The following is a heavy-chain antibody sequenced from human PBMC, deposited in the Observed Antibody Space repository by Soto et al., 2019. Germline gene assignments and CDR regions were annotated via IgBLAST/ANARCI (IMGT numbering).Heavy chain of an antibody. V-gene: IGHV3-30*18. Sequence: PGGSLGLSCSVSGFTFSSYGMHWVRQAPVKGLEWVAFISYDGSEKYYADSVKGRFTISRDNSKNTLYLQMNSLRAEDTAVCYCVKDGGPTENYYGLEGWGQRSKVTVSS. CDR3: VKDGGPTENYYGLEG. D-gene: IGHD3-3*01. J-gene: IGHJ6*02. CDR1: GFTFSSYG. CDR2: ISYDGSEK.